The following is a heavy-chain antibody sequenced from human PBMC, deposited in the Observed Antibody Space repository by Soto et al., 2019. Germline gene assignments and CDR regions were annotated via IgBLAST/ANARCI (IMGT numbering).Heavy chain of an antibody. CDR1: GGTFRNYP. CDR3: ARGPLVVLNYFES. J-gene: IGHJ4*02. V-gene: IGHV1-69*02. Sequence: QVQLVQSGAEVKKPGSSVKVSCKASGGTFRNYPINWVRQAPGQGLEWMGSIFPLTDIPDYAQNFQARLTISADKSTNTAYMELIRLTSDDTAMYFCARGPLVVLNYFESWGQGTLVTVSS. CDR2: IFPLTDIP.